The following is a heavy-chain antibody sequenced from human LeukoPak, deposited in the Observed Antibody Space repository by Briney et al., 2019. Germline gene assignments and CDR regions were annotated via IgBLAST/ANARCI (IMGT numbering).Heavy chain of an antibody. Sequence: PGGSLGLSCAASGFTFSSYSMNWVRQAPGKGLEWVSSISSSSSYIYYADSVKGRFTISRDNSKNSLYLQMNSLRTEDTALYYCVKDLVAASENVRGWYPMDYWGQGTLVTVSS. J-gene: IGHJ4*02. CDR1: GFTFSSYS. V-gene: IGHV3-21*04. CDR2: ISSSSSYI. CDR3: VKDLVAASENVRGWYPMDY. D-gene: IGHD6-19*01.